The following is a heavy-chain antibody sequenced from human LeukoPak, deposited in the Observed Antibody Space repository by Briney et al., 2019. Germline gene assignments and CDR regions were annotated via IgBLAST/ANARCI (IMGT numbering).Heavy chain of an antibody. D-gene: IGHD3-9*01. CDR1: GYTYSNYG. Sequence: GASVKVSCKASGYTYSNYGISWVRQAPGQGLEWMGWISAYNGNTNYAQKLQGRVTMTTDTSTSTAYMELRSLRSDDTAVYYCARDGYGDETLRYFDWFPLYYYYYYMDVWGKGTTVTISS. CDR3: ARDGYGDETLRYFDWFPLYYYYYYMDV. J-gene: IGHJ6*03. V-gene: IGHV1-18*01. CDR2: ISAYNGNT.